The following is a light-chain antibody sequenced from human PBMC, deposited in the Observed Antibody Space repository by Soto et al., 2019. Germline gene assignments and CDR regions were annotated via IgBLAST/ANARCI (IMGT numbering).Light chain of an antibody. Sequence: DIQMTQSPSTLPASKGDTVTVACRASQGISNCLDWYQQKPGKAPKLLIFHASSLESGVPSRFSGSGSGTDFALTITSLQAEDFATYYCQQLRMYPSTFGGGTKVDIK. CDR2: HAS. J-gene: IGKJ4*01. CDR3: QQLRMYPST. V-gene: IGKV1-5*01. CDR1: QGISNC.